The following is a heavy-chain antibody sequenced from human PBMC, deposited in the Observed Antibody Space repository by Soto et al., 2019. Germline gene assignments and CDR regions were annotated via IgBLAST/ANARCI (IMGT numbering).Heavy chain of an antibody. D-gene: IGHD4-17*01. CDR1: GYTFTSYG. CDR2: ISAYSGNT. CDR3: ARDPDYGDKFDY. Sequence: ASVKVSCKASGYTFTSYGISWVRQAPGQGLEWMGWISAYSGNTNYAQKLQGRVTMTTDTSTSTAYMELRSLRSDDTAVYYCARDPDYGDKFDYWGQGTLVTVSS. J-gene: IGHJ4*02. V-gene: IGHV1-18*01.